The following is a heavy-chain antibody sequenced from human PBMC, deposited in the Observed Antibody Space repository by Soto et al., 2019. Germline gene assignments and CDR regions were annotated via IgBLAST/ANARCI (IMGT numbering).Heavy chain of an antibody. J-gene: IGHJ6*02. CDR2: INHSGST. CDR3: ANPYRDYYDILTGYRYYYGMDV. D-gene: IGHD3-9*01. CDR1: GGSFSGYY. Sequence: SETLARACAGYGGSFSGYYWSWVRQPPGNGLEWIGEINHSGSTNYNPSLKSRVTISVDTSKNQFSLKLSSVTAADTAVYYCANPYRDYYDILTGYRYYYGMDVWGQGTTVT. V-gene: IGHV4-34*01.